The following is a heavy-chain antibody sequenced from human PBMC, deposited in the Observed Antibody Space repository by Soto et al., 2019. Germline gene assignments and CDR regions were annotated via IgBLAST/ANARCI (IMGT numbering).Heavy chain of an antibody. V-gene: IGHV4-59*12. CDR1: GGSISSYY. Sequence: SETLSLTCTVSGGSISSYYWTWIRQPPGKGLEWIGYIYYGGSTNYNPSLKSRVTIPVDTSKNQFPLKLSSVTAADTAVYYCARGVTMVRGVIHTPYFDYGGQETLVTVSS. J-gene: IGHJ4*02. CDR2: IYYGGST. D-gene: IGHD3-10*01. CDR3: ARGVTMVRGVIHTPYFDY.